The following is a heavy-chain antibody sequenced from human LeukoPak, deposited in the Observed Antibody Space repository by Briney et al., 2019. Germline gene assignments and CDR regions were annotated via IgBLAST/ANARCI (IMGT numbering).Heavy chain of an antibody. V-gene: IGHV1-2*06. J-gene: IGHJ5*02. CDR3: ARDPWGGDIVVVPAAIHDP. D-gene: IGHD2-2*01. CDR2: INPNNGGT. Sequence: ASVKVSCKASGYTFTDYYIHWVRQAPGQGLEWMGRINPNNGGTNYAQKVQGRVTMTRDTSISTAYMELSRLRSDDTAVFYCARDPWGGDIVVVPAAIHDPWGQGTLVTVSS. CDR1: GYTFTDYY.